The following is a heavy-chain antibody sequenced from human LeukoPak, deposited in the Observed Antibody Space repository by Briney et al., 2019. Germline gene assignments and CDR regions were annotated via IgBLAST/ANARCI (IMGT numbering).Heavy chain of an antibody. Sequence: SETLSLTCAVSGYSISSGYYWGWIRQPPGEGLEWVGSIYHSGSTYYNPSLKSRVTISVDTSKNQFSLKLSSVTAADTAVYYSAREVGAGGTAMVPYWGQGTLVTVSS. J-gene: IGHJ4*02. V-gene: IGHV4-38-2*02. CDR2: IYHSGST. D-gene: IGHD5-18*01. CDR3: AREVGAGGTAMVPY. CDR1: GYSISSGYY.